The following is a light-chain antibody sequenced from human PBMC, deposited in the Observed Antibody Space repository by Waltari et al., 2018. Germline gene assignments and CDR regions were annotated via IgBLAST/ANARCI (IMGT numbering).Light chain of an antibody. J-gene: IGKJ1*01. V-gene: IGKV3-15*01. CDR1: PLVSRN. Sequence: EIVMTQSPATLSVSPGERATLSCRASPLVSRNLAWYQQKPGQAPRLLIYGASTRATGIPARFSGSGSGTEFTLTISSLQSEDFAVYYCQQYNNWPRTFGQGTKVEIK. CDR3: QQYNNWPRT. CDR2: GAS.